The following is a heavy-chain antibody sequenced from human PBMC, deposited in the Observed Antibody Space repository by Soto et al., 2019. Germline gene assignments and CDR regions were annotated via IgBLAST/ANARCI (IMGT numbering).Heavy chain of an antibody. CDR2: INHSGST. J-gene: IGHJ3*02. D-gene: IGHD3-3*01. CDR3: ARSQLELYYDFWSGSQSAFDI. CDR1: GGSFSGYY. V-gene: IGHV4-34*01. Sequence: ETLSLTCAVYGGSFSGYYWSWIRQPPGKGLEWIGEINHSGSTNYNPSLKSRVTISVDTSKNQFSLKLSSVTAADTAVYYCARSQLELYYDFWSGSQSAFDIWGQGTMVTVSS.